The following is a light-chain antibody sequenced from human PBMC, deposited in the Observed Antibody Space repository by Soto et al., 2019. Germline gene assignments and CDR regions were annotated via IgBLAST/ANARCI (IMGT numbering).Light chain of an antibody. J-gene: IGKJ1*01. Sequence: DIQMPQSPSTLSAYVGERVTITCRASQSISSWLAWYQQKPGKAPKLLIYKASTLKSGVPSRFSGSGSGTEFTLTISSLQPDDFATYYCQHYNSYSEAFGQGTKVDI. V-gene: IGKV1-5*03. CDR3: QHYNSYSEA. CDR1: QSISSW. CDR2: KAS.